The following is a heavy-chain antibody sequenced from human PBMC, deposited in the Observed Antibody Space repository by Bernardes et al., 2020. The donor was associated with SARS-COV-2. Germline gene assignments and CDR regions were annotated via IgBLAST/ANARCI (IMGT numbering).Heavy chain of an antibody. Sequence: ASVKVSCKASGYTFTGYYMHWVRQAPGQGLEWMGWINPNSGDTNYAQKFQGWVTMTRDTSISTAYMELSRLRSDDTAVYYCAREIGIAAAVDYYYGMDVWGQGTTVTVSS. CDR3: AREIGIAAAVDYYYGMDV. CDR2: INPNSGDT. V-gene: IGHV1-2*04. D-gene: IGHD6-13*01. J-gene: IGHJ6*02. CDR1: GYTFTGYY.